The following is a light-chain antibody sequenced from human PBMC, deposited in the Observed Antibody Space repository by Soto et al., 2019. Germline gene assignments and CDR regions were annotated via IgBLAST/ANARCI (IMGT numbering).Light chain of an antibody. J-gene: IGLJ3*02. Sequence: QSALTQPASVSGSPGQSITISCTGTSSDVGAYNYVSWYRQFPGKAPKLMIYEVSNRPSGVSDRFSGSKSGNTASLTISGLQAEDEADYYCTSYTGGSTLFGGGTKLTVL. CDR3: TSYTGGSTL. V-gene: IGLV2-14*01. CDR2: EVS. CDR1: SSDVGAYNY.